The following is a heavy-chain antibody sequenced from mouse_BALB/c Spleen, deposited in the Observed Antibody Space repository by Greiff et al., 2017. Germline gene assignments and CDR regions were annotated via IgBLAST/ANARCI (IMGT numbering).Heavy chain of an antibody. CDR1: GFTFSSFG. CDR3: ARSGYRYDSNYAMDY. J-gene: IGHJ4*01. Sequence: EVQGVESGGGLVQPGGSRKLSCAASGFTFSSFGMHWVRQAPEKGLEWVAYISSGSSTNYYADTVKGRFTISRDNPKNTLFLQMTSLRSEDTAMYYCARSGYRYDSNYAMDYWGQGTSVTVSS. CDR2: ISSGSSTN. D-gene: IGHD2-14*01. V-gene: IGHV5-17*02.